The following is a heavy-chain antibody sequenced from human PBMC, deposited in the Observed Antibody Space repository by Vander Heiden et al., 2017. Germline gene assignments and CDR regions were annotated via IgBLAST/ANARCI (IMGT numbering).Heavy chain of an antibody. V-gene: IGHV3-74*01. D-gene: IGHD3-16*02. CDR2: INSDGRSI. CDR3: ARAYDYVWGSYRHYYYYGMDV. Sequence: EVQLVEFGGGLVQPGGSLRLSCAASGFTFSSYWMHWVRQAPGKGLVWVSRINSDGRSISYADSVKGRFTISRDNAKNTLYLQMNSLRAEDTAVYYCARAYDYVWGSYRHYYYYGMDVWGQGTTVTVSS. J-gene: IGHJ6*02. CDR1: GFTFSSYW.